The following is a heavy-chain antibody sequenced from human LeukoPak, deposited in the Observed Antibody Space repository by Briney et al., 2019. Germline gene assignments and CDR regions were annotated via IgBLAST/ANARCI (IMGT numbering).Heavy chain of an antibody. J-gene: IGHJ4*02. Sequence: SETLSLTCAVYGGSFSGYHWSWIRQPPGKGLEWIGEINLSGSTNYNPSLLSRVTISVDTSKNQFSLKMSSVTAADTAVYYCARGQERDGYKVYYFDYWGQGTLVTVSS. CDR1: GGSFSGYH. D-gene: IGHD5-24*01. CDR2: INLSGST. CDR3: ARGQERDGYKVYYFDY. V-gene: IGHV4-34*01.